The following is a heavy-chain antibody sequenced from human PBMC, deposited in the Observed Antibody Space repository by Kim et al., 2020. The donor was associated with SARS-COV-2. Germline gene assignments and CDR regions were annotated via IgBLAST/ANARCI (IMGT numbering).Heavy chain of an antibody. CDR2: IYYSGST. D-gene: IGHD5-12*01. CDR1: GGSISSGGYY. J-gene: IGHJ4*02. CDR3: ARVPTDGYNHRYYFDY. V-gene: IGHV4-31*03. Sequence: SETLSLTCTVSGGSISSGGYYWSWIRQHPGKGLEWIGYIYYSGSTYYNPSLKSRVTISVDTSKNQFSLKLSSVTAADTAVYYCARVPTDGYNHRYYFDYWGQGTLVTVSS.